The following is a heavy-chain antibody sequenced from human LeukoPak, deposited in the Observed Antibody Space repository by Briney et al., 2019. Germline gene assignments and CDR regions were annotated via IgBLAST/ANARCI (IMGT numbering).Heavy chain of an antibody. CDR3: ASEGGYSGYLDY. Sequence: PSETLSLTCTVSGGSITSSSYYWGWIRQPPGKGLEWIGSIYYSGSTNYNPSLKSRVTISVDTSKNQFSLKLSSVTAADTAVYYCASEGGYSGYLDYWGQGTLVTVSS. D-gene: IGHD5-12*01. V-gene: IGHV4-39*01. CDR2: IYYSGST. J-gene: IGHJ4*02. CDR1: GGSITSSSYY.